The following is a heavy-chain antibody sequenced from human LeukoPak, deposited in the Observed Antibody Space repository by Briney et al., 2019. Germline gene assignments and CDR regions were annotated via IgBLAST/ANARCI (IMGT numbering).Heavy chain of an antibody. CDR3: ARDIDDILTGDYYYYYYYMDV. Sequence: PGRSLRLSCAASGFTFSSYAMHWVRQAPGKGLEWVAVISYDGSNKYYADSVKGRFTISRDNSKNTLYLQMNSLRAEDTAVYYCARDIDDILTGDYYYYYYYMDVWGKGTTVTVSS. J-gene: IGHJ6*03. CDR1: GFTFSSYA. D-gene: IGHD3-9*01. V-gene: IGHV3-30*04. CDR2: ISYDGSNK.